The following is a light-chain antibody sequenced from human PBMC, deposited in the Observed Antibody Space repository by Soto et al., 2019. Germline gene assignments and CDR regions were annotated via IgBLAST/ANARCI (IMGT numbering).Light chain of an antibody. V-gene: IGKV1-5*03. CDR2: QGS. J-gene: IGKJ5*01. Sequence: DIQMTQSPSTLSASVGDTVTITCRASQSIGNWMAWYQQTPGKAPKLLIYQGSSLQSGVPSRFSGSGSGTEFTLTIISLQPDDFAVYYCQQYNIYPYTFGQGTRLEIK. CDR1: QSIGNW. CDR3: QQYNIYPYT.